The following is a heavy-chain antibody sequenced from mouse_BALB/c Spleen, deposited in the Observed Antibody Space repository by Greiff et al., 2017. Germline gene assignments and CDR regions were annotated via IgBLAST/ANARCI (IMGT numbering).Heavy chain of an antibody. D-gene: IGHD2-4*01. CDR1: GYTFTSYY. CDR2: INPSNGGT. CDR3: TLYDYEFAY. J-gene: IGHJ3*01. Sequence: QVQLQQSGAELVKPGASVKLSCKASGYTFTSYYMYWVKQRPGQGLEWIGEINPSNGGTNFNEKFKSKATLTVDKSSSTAYMQLSSLTSEDSAVYYCTLYDYEFAYWGQGTLVTVSA. V-gene: IGHV1S16*01.